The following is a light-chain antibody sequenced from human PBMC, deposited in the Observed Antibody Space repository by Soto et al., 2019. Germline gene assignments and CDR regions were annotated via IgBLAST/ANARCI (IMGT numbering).Light chain of an antibody. CDR3: QQRSNWPGIT. J-gene: IGKJ1*01. CDR2: DAS. CDR1: QSVSSY. V-gene: IGKV3-11*01. Sequence: EIVLPQSPEPLSLSAGERATLSCMASQSVSSYLAWYQQKPGQAPRLLIYDASNRATGIPARFSGSGSGTDFTLTISSLEPEDFAVYYCQQRSNWPGITFGQGSKVDIK.